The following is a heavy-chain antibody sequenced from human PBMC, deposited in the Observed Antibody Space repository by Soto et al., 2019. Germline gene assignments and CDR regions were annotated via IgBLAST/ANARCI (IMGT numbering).Heavy chain of an antibody. CDR2: ISAYNGNT. Sequence: XSVNVSWQASVYTFTSYGISWVRQAPGQGLEWMGWISAYNGNTNYAQKLQGRVTMTTDTSTSTAYMELRSLRSDDTAVYYCARGDSGDTPKDYWGQGSLVTVSS. V-gene: IGHV1-18*01. CDR1: VYTFTSYG. CDR3: ARGDSGDTPKDY. J-gene: IGHJ4*02. D-gene: IGHD4-17*01.